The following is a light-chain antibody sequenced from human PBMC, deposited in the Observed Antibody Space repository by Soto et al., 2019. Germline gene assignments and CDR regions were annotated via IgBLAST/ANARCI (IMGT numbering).Light chain of an antibody. J-gene: IGKJ5*01. V-gene: IGKV3-11*01. CDR2: DAY. CDR3: QQRHMWPIT. Sequence: EIVLTQSPASLSFSPGIRGTLSCSASQNISNYLIWYQQKPGQAPRLLIYDAYNRATGIPPRFSGSGSGTDFTLTISSLEPEDSAVYYCQQRHMWPITFGQGTRLEIK. CDR1: QNISNY.